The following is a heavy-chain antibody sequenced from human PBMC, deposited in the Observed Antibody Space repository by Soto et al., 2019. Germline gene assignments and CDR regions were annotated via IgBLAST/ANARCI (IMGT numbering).Heavy chain of an antibody. J-gene: IGHJ6*02. Sequence: QVQLVESGGGVVQPGRSLRLSCAASGFTFSSYGMHWVRQAPGTGLEWVAVISYDGSNKYYADSVKGRFTISRDNSKNTLYLQMNSLRDEDTAVYYCAKEGIIAARRVYGMDVWGQGTTVTVSS. V-gene: IGHV3-30*18. CDR3: AKEGIIAARRVYGMDV. D-gene: IGHD6-6*01. CDR1: GFTFSSYG. CDR2: ISYDGSNK.